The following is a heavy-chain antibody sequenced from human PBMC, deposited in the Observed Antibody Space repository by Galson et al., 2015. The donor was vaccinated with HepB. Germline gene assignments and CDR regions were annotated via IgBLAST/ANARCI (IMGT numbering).Heavy chain of an antibody. CDR2: IIPIFGTA. D-gene: IGHD2-21*01. V-gene: IGHV1-69*05. J-gene: IGHJ6*03. CDR3: ARDYCGGDCYYYYYYMDV. Sequence: SVKVSCKASGGTFSSYAISWVRQAPGQGLEWMGGIIPIFGTANYAQKFQGRVTMTTDTSTSTAFMELRSLSSDETAVYYCARDYCGGDCYYYYYYMDVWGKGTTVTVSS. CDR1: GGTFSSYA.